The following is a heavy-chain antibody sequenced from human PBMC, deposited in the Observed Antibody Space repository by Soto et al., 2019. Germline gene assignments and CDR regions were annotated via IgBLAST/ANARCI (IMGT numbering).Heavy chain of an antibody. Sequence: QVQLVESGGGVVQPGRSLRLSCAASGFTFSTYSMHWVRQPPGKGLEWVAVVSKDGGITFYADSVRGRFTISRDISKNTLYLHMNSLGPEDTAVYYCAKETLAIPGPFDFWGQGTLVTVSS. V-gene: IGHV3-30*18. CDR1: GFTFSTYS. D-gene: IGHD2-21*01. J-gene: IGHJ4*02. CDR3: AKETLAIPGPFDF. CDR2: VSKDGGIT.